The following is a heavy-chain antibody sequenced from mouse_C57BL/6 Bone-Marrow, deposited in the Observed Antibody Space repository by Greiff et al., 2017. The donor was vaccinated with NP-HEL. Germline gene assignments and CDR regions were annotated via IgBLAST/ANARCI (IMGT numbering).Heavy chain of an antibody. CDR1: GFTIKNTY. V-gene: IGHV14-3*01. CDR3: ARDGSRAY. Sequence: DVKLVESVAELVRPGASVKLSCTASGFTIKNTYMHWVKQRPEQGLEWIGRIDPANGNTKYAPKFQGKATITADTSSNTAYLQLSSLTSEDTAIYYCARDGSRAYWGQGTLVTVSA. D-gene: IGHD1-1*01. CDR2: IDPANGNT. J-gene: IGHJ3*01.